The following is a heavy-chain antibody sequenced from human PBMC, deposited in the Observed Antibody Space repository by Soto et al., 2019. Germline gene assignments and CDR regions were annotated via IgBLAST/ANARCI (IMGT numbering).Heavy chain of an antibody. CDR2: TGARHGNT. V-gene: IGHV1-18*01. CDR1: GYTFTDYG. J-gene: IGHJ6*02. Sequence: QVQLVQSGTEVKKFGASVKVSCKASGYTFTDYGISWVRQAPGHGPEWMGWTGARHGNTNYAQKFHGRVTMTTDTSTGTAYMELTSLRSDDTAVYYCARGPIVLDVWGQGTTVIVSS. CDR3: ARGPIVLDV. D-gene: IGHD1-26*01.